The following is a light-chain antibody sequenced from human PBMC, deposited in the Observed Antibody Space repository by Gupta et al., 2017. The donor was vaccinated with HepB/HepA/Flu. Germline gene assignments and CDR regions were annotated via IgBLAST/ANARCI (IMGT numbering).Light chain of an antibody. CDR1: PLPKQH. Sequence: ELTQPPSVSVSPGQTARITCSGDPLPKQHVYWYQQKPAQAPMLVIYKGNERPSGIPERFSGSTSGTTVTLTISGVQAEEEADYYCQSADSSTTDYVFGTGTKFTVL. CDR3: QSADSSTTDYV. J-gene: IGLJ1*01. CDR2: KGN. V-gene: IGLV3-25*02.